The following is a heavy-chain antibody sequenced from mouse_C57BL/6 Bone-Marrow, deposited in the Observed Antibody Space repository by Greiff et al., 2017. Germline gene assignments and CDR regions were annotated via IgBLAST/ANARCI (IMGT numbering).Heavy chain of an antibody. Sequence: QVQLQQPGAELVRPGSSVKLSCKASGYTFTSYWMHWVKQRPIQGLEWIGNIDPSDSATHYNQKFKDKATLTVDTSSSTAYMQLSSLTSEDAAVYYCARHGSSWNWYFDVWGTGTTVTVSS. D-gene: IGHD1-1*01. CDR1: GYTFTSYW. CDR2: IDPSDSAT. CDR3: ARHGSSWNWYFDV. V-gene: IGHV1-52*01. J-gene: IGHJ1*03.